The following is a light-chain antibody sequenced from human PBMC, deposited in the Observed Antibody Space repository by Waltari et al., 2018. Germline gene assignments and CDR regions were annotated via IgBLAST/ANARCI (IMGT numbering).Light chain of an antibody. CDR2: GVS. CDR3: LQDHNFPYI. V-gene: IGKV1-6*01. J-gene: IGKJ2*01. CDR1: QTIRND. Sequence: IQLTQSPSSLSASVGSSVTITCRASQTIRNDLGWFQHKPGKAPKLLIYGVSSLQSGVPGRFSGSGSGTQFTLTITGLQTEDFATYYCLQDHNFPYIFGQGTKLEIK.